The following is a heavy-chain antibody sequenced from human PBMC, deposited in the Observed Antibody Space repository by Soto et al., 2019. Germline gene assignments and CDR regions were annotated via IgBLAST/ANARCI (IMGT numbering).Heavy chain of an antibody. CDR1: GGSLRNYY. Sequence: SETPSPTRNVSGGSLRNYYWGWVRRPPGKGLEGIGYIHYSGSTYFNPSLKSRVTMSLDMSSNQLSLHLKSVTAADTAVYYCARDILPITLVRGVEPEGYGMDVWGQGTTVTVSS. J-gene: IGHJ6*02. CDR2: IHYSGST. CDR3: ARDILPITLVRGVEPEGYGMDV. D-gene: IGHD3-10*01. V-gene: IGHV4-59*01.